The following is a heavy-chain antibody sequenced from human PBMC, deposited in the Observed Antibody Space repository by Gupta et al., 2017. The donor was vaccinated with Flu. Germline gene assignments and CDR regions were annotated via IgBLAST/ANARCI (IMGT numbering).Heavy chain of an antibody. CDR1: GFTFSDYY. Sequence: QVQLVESGGGLVKPGGSLRLSCTASGFTFSDYYMTWIRQAPGKGLEWISYISTIMSHTNYADSVKGRFTISRDNTKNSLYLQMDSLRVEDTAVYYCARPGTAMTSFDDWGQGTLVTVSS. J-gene: IGHJ4*02. CDR3: ARPGTAMTSFDD. V-gene: IGHV3-11*05. CDR2: ISTIMSHT. D-gene: IGHD5-18*01.